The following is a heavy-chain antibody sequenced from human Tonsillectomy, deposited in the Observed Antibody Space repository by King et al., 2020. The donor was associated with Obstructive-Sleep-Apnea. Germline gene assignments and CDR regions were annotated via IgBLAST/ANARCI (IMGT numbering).Heavy chain of an antibody. Sequence: VQLQESGPGLVKPSETLSLTCTVSGGSISSYYWSWIRQPPGKGLEWIGYIYYSGSTNYNPSLKSRVTISVDTSKNQFSLKLSSVTAEDTAVYYCARHHGANYGDFKPHFDYWGQGTLVTVSS. CDR2: IYYSGST. CDR1: GGSISSYY. J-gene: IGHJ4*02. V-gene: IGHV4-59*01. CDR3: ARHHGANYGDFKPHFDY. D-gene: IGHD4-17*01.